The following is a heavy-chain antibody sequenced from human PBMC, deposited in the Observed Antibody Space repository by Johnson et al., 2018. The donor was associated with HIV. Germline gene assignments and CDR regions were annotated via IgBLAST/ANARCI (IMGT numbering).Heavy chain of an antibody. CDR1: GFTFSSYA. J-gene: IGHJ3*01. Sequence: VQLVESGGGLVQPGGSLRLSCAASGFTFSSYAMSWVRQAPGKGLEWVSAISGSGGSTHYADSVKGRFTMSRDNSKNTLYLHMKSLRPEDTSIYYCAKDDNLGVWYSDAFDVWGQGTVVTVSS. CDR3: AKDDNLGVWYSDAFDV. V-gene: IGHV3-23*04. CDR2: ISGSGGST. D-gene: IGHD6-19*01.